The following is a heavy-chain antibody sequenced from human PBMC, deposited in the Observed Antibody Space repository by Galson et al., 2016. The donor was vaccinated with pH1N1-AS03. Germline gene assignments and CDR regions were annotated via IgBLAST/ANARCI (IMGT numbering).Heavy chain of an antibody. CDR3: ARHRSSTYSEASYV. CDR2: IYPGDSDT. J-gene: IGHJ3*01. Sequence: QSGAEVKRPGESLKISCKGSEDSFNTCWITWVRQMPGKGLEWMGVIYPGDSDTRYSPSFQGQVTISADKSIRTAYLQWSSLKASDTAVYYCARHRSSTYSEASYVWGQGTTVTVSS. CDR1: EDSFNTCW. D-gene: IGHD3-10*01. V-gene: IGHV5-51*01.